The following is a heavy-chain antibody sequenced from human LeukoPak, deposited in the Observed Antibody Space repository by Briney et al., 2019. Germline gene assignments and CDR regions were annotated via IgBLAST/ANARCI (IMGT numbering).Heavy chain of an antibody. D-gene: IGHD6-13*01. V-gene: IGHV3-21*01. CDR2: ISSSSSYI. CDR1: GFRFGNYG. J-gene: IGHJ3*02. Sequence: PGRSLRLSCAASGFRFGNYGMHWVRQAPGKGLEWVSSISSSSSYIYYADSVKGRFTISRDNAKNSLYLQMNSLRAEDTAVYYCARPDEQQLVRDAFDIWGQGTMVTVSS. CDR3: ARPDEQQLVRDAFDI.